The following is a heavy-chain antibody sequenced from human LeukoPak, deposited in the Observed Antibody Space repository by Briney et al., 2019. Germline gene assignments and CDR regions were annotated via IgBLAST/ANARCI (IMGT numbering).Heavy chain of an antibody. CDR1: GGVFTTYT. J-gene: IGHJ4*02. Sequence: SVKVSCKASGGVFTTYTMSWVRQAPGQGLEWMGSIIPFLGTTNYAQKFQGRVTITADEPTRTAYMELTYVRSDDTAMYYCTIIPNVIIFTHLFEYWGQGTLVTVSS. V-gene: IGHV1-69*08. D-gene: IGHD3-9*01. CDR2: IIPFLGTT. CDR3: TIIPNVIIFTHLFEY.